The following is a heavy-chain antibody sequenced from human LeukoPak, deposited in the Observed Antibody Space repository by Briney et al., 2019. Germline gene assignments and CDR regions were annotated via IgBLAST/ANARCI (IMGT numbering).Heavy chain of an antibody. CDR3: ARSASYLRGPDY. V-gene: IGHV4-59*08. CDR1: GGSINKYY. Sequence: SETLSLTCSVSGGSINKYYWSWIRQPPGKGLEWMGYIYYSGSTKYNPPLESRVTISVDTSKNQFSLKLSSVTAADTAVYYCARSASYLRGPDYWGQGTLVTVSS. D-gene: IGHD2/OR15-2a*01. CDR2: IYYSGST. J-gene: IGHJ4*02.